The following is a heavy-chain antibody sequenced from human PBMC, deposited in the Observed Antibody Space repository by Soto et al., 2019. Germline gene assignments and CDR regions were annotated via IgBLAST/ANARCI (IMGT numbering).Heavy chain of an antibody. CDR2: ISWNSGSI. D-gene: IGHD6-19*01. J-gene: IGHJ4*02. CDR1: GFTFDDYA. CDR3: AKEGRGYTSGGSSGWTDFDY. V-gene: IGHV3-9*01. Sequence: PGGSLRLSCAASGFTFDDYAMHWVRQAPGKGLEWVSGISWNSGSIGYADSVKGRFTISRDNAKNSLYLQMNSLRAEDTALYYCAKEGRGYTSGGSSGWTDFDYWGQGTLVTVSS.